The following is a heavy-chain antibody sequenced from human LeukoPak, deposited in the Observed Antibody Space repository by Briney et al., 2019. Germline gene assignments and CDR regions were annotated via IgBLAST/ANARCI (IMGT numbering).Heavy chain of an antibody. V-gene: IGHV3-48*03. CDR3: AKDRSIAAAGTLDY. CDR1: GFTFSSYE. Sequence: GGSLRLSGAASGFTFSSYEMNWVRQAPGKGLEWVSYISSSGSTIYYADSVKGRFTISRDNAKNTLYLQMNSLRAEDTAVYYCAKDRSIAAAGTLDYWGQGTLVTVS. D-gene: IGHD6-13*01. CDR2: ISSSGSTI. J-gene: IGHJ4*02.